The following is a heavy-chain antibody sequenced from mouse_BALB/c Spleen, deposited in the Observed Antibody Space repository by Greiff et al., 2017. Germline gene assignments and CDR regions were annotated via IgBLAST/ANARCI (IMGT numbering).Heavy chain of an antibody. Sequence: QVQLKESGAELARPGASVKMSCKASGYTFTSYTMHWVKQRPGQGLEWIGYINPSSGYTNYNQKFKDKATLTADKSSSTAYMQLSSLTSEDSAVYYCARKGNDYDWFAYWGQGTLVTVSA. D-gene: IGHD2-4*01. J-gene: IGHJ3*01. CDR3: ARKGNDYDWFAY. CDR2: INPSSGYT. V-gene: IGHV1-4*01. CDR1: GYTFTSYT.